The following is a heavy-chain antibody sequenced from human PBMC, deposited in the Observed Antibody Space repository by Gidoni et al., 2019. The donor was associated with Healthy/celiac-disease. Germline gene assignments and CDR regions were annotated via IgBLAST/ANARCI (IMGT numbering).Heavy chain of an antibody. D-gene: IGHD3-10*01. CDR3: ARDSAFFDY. J-gene: IGHJ4*02. Sequence: QVQLVESGGGVVQPGRSLRLSCAASGFPFSSYGMHWVRQAPGKGLEWVAVIWYDGSNKYYADSVKGRFTISRDNSKNTLYLQMNSLRAEDTAVYYCARDSAFFDYWGQGTLVTVSS. CDR2: IWYDGSNK. CDR1: GFPFSSYG. V-gene: IGHV3-33*01.